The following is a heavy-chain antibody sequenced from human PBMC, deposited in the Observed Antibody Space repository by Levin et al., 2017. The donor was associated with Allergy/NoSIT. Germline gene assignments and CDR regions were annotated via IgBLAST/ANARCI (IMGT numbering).Heavy chain of an antibody. CDR1: GFTFRNSA. Sequence: LSLTCAASGFTFRNSAMSWVRQAPGKGLEWVSAISGTGSGTYYADSVRGRFTISRDNSKNTLYLQMNSLRAEDTAVYYCAKTASLLDSWGQGTLVTVSS. V-gene: IGHV3-23*01. J-gene: IGHJ5*01. CDR2: ISGTGSGT. D-gene: IGHD1-26*01. CDR3: AKTASLLDS.